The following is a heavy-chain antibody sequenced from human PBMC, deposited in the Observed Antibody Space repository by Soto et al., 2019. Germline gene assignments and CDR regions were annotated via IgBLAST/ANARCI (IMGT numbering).Heavy chain of an antibody. CDR2: IYNSGTT. D-gene: IGHD3-16*01. V-gene: IGHV4-39*01. J-gene: IGHJ3*02. CDR1: GGSIGSSSYY. CDR3: ARRIMISFGGVVTYAFDI. Sequence: QLQLQESGPGLVKPSETLSLTCTVSGGSIGSSSYYWGWIRQPPGKGLEWIATIYNSGTTYYNPSLKSRVTMSVDTSNNQFSLKLNSVAAADTAIYYCARRIMISFGGVVTYAFDIWGQGTMVTVSS.